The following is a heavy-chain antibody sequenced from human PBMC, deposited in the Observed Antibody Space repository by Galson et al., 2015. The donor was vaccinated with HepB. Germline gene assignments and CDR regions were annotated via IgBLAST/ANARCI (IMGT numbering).Heavy chain of an antibody. CDR1: GFTFSSYG. J-gene: IGHJ4*02. CDR3: ASDDCGGDCYYDY. Sequence: SLRLSCAASGFTFSSYGMHWVRQAPGKGLEWVAVIWYDGSNKYYADSVKGRFTISRDNSKNTLYLQMNSLRAEDTAVYYCASDDCGGDCYYDYWGQGTLVTVSS. D-gene: IGHD2-21*01. V-gene: IGHV3-33*01. CDR2: IWYDGSNK.